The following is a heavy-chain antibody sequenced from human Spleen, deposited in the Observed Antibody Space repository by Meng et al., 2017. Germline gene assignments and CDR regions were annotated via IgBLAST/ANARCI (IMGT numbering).Heavy chain of an antibody. J-gene: IGHJ4*02. Sequence: QVQLVQSGAEVKKPGASVKVSCKASGYTYTHYQMDWVRQAPGQGLEWMGWIHPSGNANYAQKFQGRVTMTTDTSTTTAYMELRSLRSDDSALYYCVKHSSDWSLDSWGQGPLVTVSS. CDR2: IHPSGNA. D-gene: IGHD6-19*01. CDR1: GYTYTHYQ. CDR3: VKHSSDWSLDS. V-gene: IGHV1-18*01.